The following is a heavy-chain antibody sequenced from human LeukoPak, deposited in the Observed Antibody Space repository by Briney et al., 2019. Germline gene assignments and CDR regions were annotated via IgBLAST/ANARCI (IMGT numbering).Heavy chain of an antibody. J-gene: IGHJ4*02. CDR2: ISYDGSNK. Sequence: PGRSLRLSCAASGFTFSSYGMHWVRQAPGKGLEWVAVISYDGSNKYYADSVKGRFTISRDNSKNTLYLQMNSLRAEDTAVYYCAKEHDYGDYILDYWGQGTLVTVSS. CDR1: GFTFSSYG. V-gene: IGHV3-30*18. D-gene: IGHD4-17*01. CDR3: AKEHDYGDYILDY.